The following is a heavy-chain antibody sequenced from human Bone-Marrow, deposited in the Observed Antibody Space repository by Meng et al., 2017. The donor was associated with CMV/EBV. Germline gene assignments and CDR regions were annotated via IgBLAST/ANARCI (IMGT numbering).Heavy chain of an antibody. CDR1: GGTFSSYA. D-gene: IGHD4-17*01. V-gene: IGHV1-69*06. Sequence: SVKVSCKASGGTFSSYALSWVRQAAGQGLEWMGGMIPLFSRTNYAQKFQGRVTITADKSTSTAYMELSSLRSEDTAVYYCARGTVTTWGPFPYYYYGMDVWGQGTTVTVSS. CDR3: ARGTVTTWGPFPYYYYGMDV. J-gene: IGHJ6*02. CDR2: MIPLFSRT.